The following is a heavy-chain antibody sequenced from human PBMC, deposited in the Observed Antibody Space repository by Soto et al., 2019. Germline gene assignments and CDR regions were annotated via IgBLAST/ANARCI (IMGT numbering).Heavy chain of an antibody. Sequence: SETLSLTCTVSGGSISSYYWSWIRQPPGKGLEWIGYIYYSGSTNYNPSLKSRVTISVDTSKNQFSLKLSSVTAADTAVYYCARRHGSCFHYWCQAPLVTVSS. CDR2: IYYSGST. CDR3: ARRHGSCFHY. J-gene: IGHJ4*02. V-gene: IGHV4-59*08. CDR1: GGSISSYY.